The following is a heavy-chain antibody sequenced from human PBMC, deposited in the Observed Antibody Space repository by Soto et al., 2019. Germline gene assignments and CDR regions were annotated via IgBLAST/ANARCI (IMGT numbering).Heavy chain of an antibody. CDR3: ARAKRPRAVAGSDYFDY. V-gene: IGHV3-33*01. J-gene: IGHJ4*02. D-gene: IGHD6-19*01. Sequence: GALRISFAASGFTFSSYGMHWVRPAPGKGLGWVAVIWYDGSNKYYADSVKGRFTISRDNSKNTLYLQMNSLRAEDTAVYYCARAKRPRAVAGSDYFDYWGQGTLVTVSS. CDR2: IWYDGSNK. CDR1: GFTFSSYG.